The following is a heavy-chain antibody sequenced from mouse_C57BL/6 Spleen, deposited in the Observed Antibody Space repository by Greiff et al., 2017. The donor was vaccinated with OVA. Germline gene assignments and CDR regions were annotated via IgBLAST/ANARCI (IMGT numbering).Heavy chain of an antibody. CDR1: GFSLSTSGMR. J-gene: IGHJ2*01. D-gene: IGHD1-2*01. V-gene: IGHV8-12*01. CDR2: IYWDDDK. Sequence: QVTLKESGPGLLLSSQTLSLTCSSSGFSLSTSGMRVSWIRQPSGKGLEWLAHIYWDDDKCYNPSLKSRLTISKDTSRNQVFLKITSVDTADTATYYSARSDYFGLDYWGQGTTLTVSS. CDR3: ARSDYFGLDY.